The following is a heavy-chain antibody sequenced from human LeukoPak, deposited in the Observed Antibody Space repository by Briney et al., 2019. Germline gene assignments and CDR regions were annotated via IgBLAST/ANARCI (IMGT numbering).Heavy chain of an antibody. CDR3: VRSAFLTTEFYFDY. V-gene: IGHV3-74*01. Sequence: PGGSLRLSCVSSGFTFSSYWMHWVRQAPGEGLVWVSRINTDGRTTTYADSVKGRFTISRDNAKNTLYLQMNSLRAEDTAVYYCVRSAFLTTEFYFDYWGQGTLVTVSS. CDR1: GFTFSSYW. CDR2: INTDGRTT. J-gene: IGHJ4*02. D-gene: IGHD4-11*01.